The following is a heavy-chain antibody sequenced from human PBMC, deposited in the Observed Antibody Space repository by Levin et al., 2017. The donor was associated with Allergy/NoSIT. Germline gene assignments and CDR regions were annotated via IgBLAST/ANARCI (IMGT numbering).Heavy chain of an antibody. CDR3: ARDKVIPAANGYYYYGMDV. Sequence: SETLSLTCTVSGGSVSRGTYWRGSRRGRGKGLEWIGHISDSGTTKYNPSLKSRVIISIDTSKNQFSLKLSSVTAADTAVYYCARDKVIPAANGYYYYGMDVWGQGTTVTVSS. CDR1: GGSVSRGTY. CDR2: ISDSGTT. J-gene: IGHJ6*02. V-gene: IGHV4-61*01. D-gene: IGHD2-2*01.